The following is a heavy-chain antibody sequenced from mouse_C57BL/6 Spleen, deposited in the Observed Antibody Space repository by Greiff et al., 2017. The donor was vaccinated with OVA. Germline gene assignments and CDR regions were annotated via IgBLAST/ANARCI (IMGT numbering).Heavy chain of an antibody. V-gene: IGHV6-3*01. CDR1: GFTISHYW. J-gene: IGHJ3*01. CDR3: TGLDGYYSFAY. CDR2: IRLKSDNYAT. Sequence: EVKLMESGGGLVQPGGSMKLSCVASGFTISHYWMNWVRQSPEKGLEWVAQIRLKSDNYATHSAESVKGRFTISRDDSKSSVYLQMNNLRAEDTGIYSCTGLDGYYSFAYWGQGTLVTVSA. D-gene: IGHD2-3*01.